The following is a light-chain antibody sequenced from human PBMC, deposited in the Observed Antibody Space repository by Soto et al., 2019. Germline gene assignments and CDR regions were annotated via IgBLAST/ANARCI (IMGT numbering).Light chain of an antibody. V-gene: IGKV3-20*01. J-gene: IGKJ1*01. CDR2: GAS. Sequence: EIVLTPSPGTLSLSPGERATLSCWASQSISSSYLAWYQQKPGQAPRLVIYGASSRATGIPDRFSGSGSGTDFTLTISRLEPEDSAVYYCQQDDSAPPWTFGRGTKVEIK. CDR1: QSISSSY. CDR3: QQDDSAPPWT.